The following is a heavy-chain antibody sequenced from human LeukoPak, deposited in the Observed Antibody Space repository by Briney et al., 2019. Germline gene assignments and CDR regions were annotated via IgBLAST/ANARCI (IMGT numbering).Heavy chain of an antibody. CDR2: IYYNGGT. CDR1: GTSITTYC. Sequence: SETLSLTCSVSGTSITTYCWSWIRQSPAKGLEWIGYIYYNGGTNYNPSLKSRVAISIDASKNQFSLRLTSVTAADTAVYYCARDNPANYFDPWGQGTLVTVSS. D-gene: IGHD4/OR15-4a*01. CDR3: ARDNPANYFDP. J-gene: IGHJ5*02. V-gene: IGHV4-59*01.